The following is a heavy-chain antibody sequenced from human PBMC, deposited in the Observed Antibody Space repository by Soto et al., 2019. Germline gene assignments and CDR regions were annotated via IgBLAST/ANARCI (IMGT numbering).Heavy chain of an antibody. D-gene: IGHD3-16*01. CDR2: IFWVGGGT. Sequence: EVQVVESGGGLAQPGGSLTLSCVVSGSTIDDYAMHWVRQVPGKGLEWVSGIFWVGGGTGYADSVKGRFTISRDRAKNSLSLQMNSLRIEDTAVYYCGKDLSPGGLESWGQRTLVTVSS. CDR3: GKDLSPGGLES. J-gene: IGHJ4*02. V-gene: IGHV3-9*01. CDR1: GSTIDDYA.